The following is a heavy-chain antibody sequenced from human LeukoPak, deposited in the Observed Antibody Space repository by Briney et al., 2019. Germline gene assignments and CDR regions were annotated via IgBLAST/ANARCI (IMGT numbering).Heavy chain of an antibody. J-gene: IGHJ3*02. CDR3: AREKTRLAAGDAFDI. D-gene: IGHD6-13*01. Sequence: ASVKVSCRPSGYTFSTYGISWVRQAPGQGLEWMGWISTYNGNTYYALKLQGRVTMTTDTSTSTAYMELRSLRSDDTAVYYCAREKTRLAAGDAFDIWGQGTMVTVSS. CDR2: ISTYNGNT. CDR1: GYTFSTYG. V-gene: IGHV1-18*01.